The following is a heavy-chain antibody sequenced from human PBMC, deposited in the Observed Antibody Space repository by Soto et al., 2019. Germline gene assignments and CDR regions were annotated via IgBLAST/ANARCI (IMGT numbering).Heavy chain of an antibody. CDR1: GGSISSGTSY. CDR2: IFYSGSF. V-gene: IGHV4-31*03. CDR3: ARGVAAAGMDV. J-gene: IGHJ6*02. D-gene: IGHD6-13*01. Sequence: PSENLSLTCTVSGGSISSGTSYWSWIRQRPGKGLEWIGYIFYSGSFYYTPSLRGRVMILADTSKNQFTLRLSSVTAADTAVYYCARGVAAAGMDVWGQGTTVTVSS.